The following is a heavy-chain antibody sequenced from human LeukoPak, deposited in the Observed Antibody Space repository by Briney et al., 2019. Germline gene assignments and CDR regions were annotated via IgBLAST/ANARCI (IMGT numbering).Heavy chain of an antibody. CDR2: ISSSGSTI. CDR3: ATAPTLLLWFGETNIFDY. D-gene: IGHD3-10*01. J-gene: IGHJ4*02. CDR1: GFTFSDYY. Sequence: GGSLRLSCAASGFTFSDYYMSWIRQAPGKGLECVAYISSSGSTIYYADSVKGRFTISRDNAKNSLYLQMNSLRAEDTAVYYCATAPTLLLWFGETNIFDYWGQGTLVTVSS. V-gene: IGHV3-11*01.